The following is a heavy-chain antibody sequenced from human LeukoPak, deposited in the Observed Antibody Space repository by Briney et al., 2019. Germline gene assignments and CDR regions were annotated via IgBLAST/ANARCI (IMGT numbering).Heavy chain of an antibody. D-gene: IGHD5-12*01. CDR2: ISYDGSNK. J-gene: IGHJ4*02. CDR3: ARDGPESGYDGEGFFDY. V-gene: IGHV3-30-3*01. CDR1: GFTFSSYA. Sequence: GGSLRLSCAASGFTFSSYAMHWVRQAPGKGLEWVAVISYDGSNKYYADSVKGRFTISRDNSKNTLYLQMSSLRAEDTAVYYCARDGPESGYDGEGFFDYWGQGTLVTVSS.